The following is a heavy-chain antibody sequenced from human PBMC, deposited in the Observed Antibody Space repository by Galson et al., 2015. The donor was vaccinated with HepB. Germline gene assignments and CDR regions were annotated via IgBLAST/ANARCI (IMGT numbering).Heavy chain of an antibody. Sequence: SVKVSCKASGYTFTNYIMNWVRQAPGQGLEWMGWINTNTGNPTYAQGFAGRFLFSFDTSVSTAYLQITSLKPEDTAVYYCVRGSVLFWFRESIGHNWFDSWGQGSQVTVSS. CDR2: INTNTGNP. CDR1: GYTFTNYI. D-gene: IGHD3-10*01. V-gene: IGHV7-4-1*02. J-gene: IGHJ5*01. CDR3: VRGSVLFWFRESIGHNWFDS.